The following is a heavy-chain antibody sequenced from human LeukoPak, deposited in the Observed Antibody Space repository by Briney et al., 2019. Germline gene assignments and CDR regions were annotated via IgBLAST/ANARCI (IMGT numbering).Heavy chain of an antibody. Sequence: KPSETLSLTCTVSGGSISSGGYYWSWIRQPPGKGLEWIGYIYHSGSTYYNPSLKSRVTISVDRSKNQFSLKLSSVTAADTAVYYCSVGSSHDYWGQGTLVTVSS. CDR2: IYHSGST. D-gene: IGHD6-13*01. J-gene: IGHJ4*02. CDR1: GGSISSGGYY. CDR3: SVGSSHDY. V-gene: IGHV4-30-2*01.